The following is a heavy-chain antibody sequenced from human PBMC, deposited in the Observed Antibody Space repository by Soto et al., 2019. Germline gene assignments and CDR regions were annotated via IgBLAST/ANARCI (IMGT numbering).Heavy chain of an antibody. V-gene: IGHV3-49*03. CDR2: IRSKAYGGTT. J-gene: IGHJ6*02. D-gene: IGHD3-10*01. CDR1: GFTFGDYA. CDR3: TRDSPLDYYGSSYYSMDV. Sequence: GGSLRLSCTASGFTFGDYAMSWFRQAPGKGLEWVGFIRSKAYGGTTEYAASVKGRFTISRDDSKSIAYLQMNSLKTEDTAVYYCTRDSPLDYYGSSYYSMDVWGQGTTVTVSS.